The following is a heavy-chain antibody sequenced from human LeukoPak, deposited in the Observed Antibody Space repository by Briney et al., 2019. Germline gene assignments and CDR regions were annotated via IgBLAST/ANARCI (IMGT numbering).Heavy chain of an antibody. CDR3: ARGLKADRFLGYSSSWYNGMDV. CDR1: GGSISSGAYY. V-gene: IGHV4-31*03. D-gene: IGHD6-13*01. Sequence: SETLSLTCTVSGGSISSGAYYWSWIRQHPGKGLEWIGYIYYSGSTYYSPSLKSRVTISVDTSKNQFSLKLSSVTAADTAVYYCARGLKADRFLGYSSSWYNGMDVWGQGTTVTVSS. J-gene: IGHJ6*02. CDR2: IYYSGST.